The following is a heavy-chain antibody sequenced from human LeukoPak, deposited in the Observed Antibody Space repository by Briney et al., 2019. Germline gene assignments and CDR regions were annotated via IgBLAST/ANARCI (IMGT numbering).Heavy chain of an antibody. CDR3: ARGGSNYDYVWGSYRFPFDY. D-gene: IGHD3-16*02. Sequence: SETLSLTCAVYGGSFSGYYWSWIRQPPGKGLEWIGEINHSESTNYNPSLKSRVTISVDTSKNQFSLKLSSVTAADTAVYYCARGGSNYDYVWGSYRFPFDYWGQGTLVTVSS. V-gene: IGHV4-34*01. CDR1: GGSFSGYY. CDR2: INHSEST. J-gene: IGHJ4*02.